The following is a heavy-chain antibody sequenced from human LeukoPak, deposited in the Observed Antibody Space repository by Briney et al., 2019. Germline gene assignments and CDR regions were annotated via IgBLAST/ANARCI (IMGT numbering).Heavy chain of an antibody. CDR1: GGSFSGYY. J-gene: IGHJ6*03. D-gene: IGHD2-15*01. CDR3: ARAVAGVVVVAAIPHYYYYYYMDV. Sequence: SETLSLTCAVYGGSFSGYYWSWIRQPPGKGLEWIGEINHSGSTNYNPSLKSRVTISVDTSKNQFSLKLSSVTAADTAVYYCARAVAGVVVVAAIPHYYYYYYMDVWGKGTTVTVSS. V-gene: IGHV4-34*01. CDR2: INHSGST.